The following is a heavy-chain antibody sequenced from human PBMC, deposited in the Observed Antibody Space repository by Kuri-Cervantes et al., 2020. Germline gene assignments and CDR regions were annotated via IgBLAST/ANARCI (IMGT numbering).Heavy chain of an antibody. D-gene: IGHD3-10*01. V-gene: IGHV3-21*01. CDR1: GFTFSSYS. CDR2: ISSSSSYI. Sequence: ESLKISCAASGFTFSSYSMNWVRQAPGKGLEWVSSISSSSSYIYYADSVKGRFTISSDNAKNSLYLQINSLRAEDAAVYYCARDDGDGYYGSGSYDYWGQGTLVTVSS. J-gene: IGHJ4*02. CDR3: ARDDGDGYYGSGSYDY.